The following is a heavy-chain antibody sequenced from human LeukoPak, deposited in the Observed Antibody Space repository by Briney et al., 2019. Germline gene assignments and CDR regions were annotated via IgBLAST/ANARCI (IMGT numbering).Heavy chain of an antibody. CDR2: IKQDGSQK. V-gene: IGHV3-7*01. CDR1: GFTFSSYW. CDR3: ARESFAARWD. D-gene: IGHD6-6*01. Sequence: GRSLRLSCAASGFTFSSYWMSWVRQAPGKGLEWVANIKQDGSQKYYVDSVKGRFTISRDNANNLLYLLMNSLRAEDTAVYYCARESFAARWDWGQGTLVTVSS. J-gene: IGHJ4*02.